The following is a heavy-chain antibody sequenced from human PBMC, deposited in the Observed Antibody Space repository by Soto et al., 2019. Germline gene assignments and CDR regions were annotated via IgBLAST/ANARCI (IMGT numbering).Heavy chain of an antibody. D-gene: IGHD3-22*01. J-gene: IGHJ3*02. CDR1: GASISSSY. CDR3: ARGYYDSNGQSNTFEI. V-gene: IGHV4-59*01. Sequence: SEPLSLTCTVSGASISSSYWSWIRQSPGRRLEWIGYVYYSGSTKYNPSLKSRVTISVDTSKNQFSLKLNSVTAADTAVYYCARGYYDSNGQSNTFEIWGQGTMVTV. CDR2: VYYSGST.